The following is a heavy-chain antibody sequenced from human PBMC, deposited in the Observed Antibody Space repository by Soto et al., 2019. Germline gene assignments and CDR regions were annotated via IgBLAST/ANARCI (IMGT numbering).Heavy chain of an antibody. D-gene: IGHD3-22*01. CDR2: VSNDGIRK. CDR3: ARWVGGSMYDNSGKYES. Sequence: QVQLVESGGGVVQPGRSLRLTCAASGFIFSGSGMHWVRQAPGKGLEWVALVSNDGIRKDYGDSVKGRFTISRDNAENPLYLQMNSLRAEDTAVYYFARWVGGSMYDNSGKYESWGQGTLVTVSS. CDR1: GFIFSGSG. V-gene: IGHV3-30*03. J-gene: IGHJ4*02.